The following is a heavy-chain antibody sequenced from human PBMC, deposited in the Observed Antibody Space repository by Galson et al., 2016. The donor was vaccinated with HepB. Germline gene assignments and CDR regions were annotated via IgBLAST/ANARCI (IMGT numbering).Heavy chain of an antibody. V-gene: IGHV3-7*04. CDR2: IKEDGSDK. D-gene: IGHD5-18*01. Sequence: SLRLSCAASGFTFSGFWMNWVRQAPGKGLEWVAIIKEDGSDKHYVDSVKGRFTISRDNAKNSLYLQMDSLRGEDTAVYYCARRSGYLIDYWGQGTLVTVSS. CDR3: ARRSGYLIDY. CDR1: GFTFSGFW. J-gene: IGHJ4*02.